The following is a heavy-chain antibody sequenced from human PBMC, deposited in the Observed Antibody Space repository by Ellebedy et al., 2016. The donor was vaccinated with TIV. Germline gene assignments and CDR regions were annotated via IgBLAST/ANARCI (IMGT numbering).Heavy chain of an antibody. Sequence: AASVKVSCKASGYTFTSYYMHWVRQAPGQGLEWMGWINPNSGGTNYAQKFQGWVTMTRDTSISTAYMELSRLRYDDTAVYYCARDSHYSSGWYYYYYGMDVWGQGTTVTVSS. CDR3: ARDSHYSSGWYYYYYGMDV. J-gene: IGHJ6*02. CDR2: INPNSGGT. D-gene: IGHD6-19*01. CDR1: GYTFTSYY. V-gene: IGHV1-2*04.